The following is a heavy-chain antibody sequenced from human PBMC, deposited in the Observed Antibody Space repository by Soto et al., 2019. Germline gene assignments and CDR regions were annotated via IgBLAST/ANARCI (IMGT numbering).Heavy chain of an antibody. V-gene: IGHV3-30*03. Sequence: GGSLRLSCATSGFSFNDYAMYWVRQAPGQGLEWVAIISSDGHHQFYLDNLRGRFAVSRDNSKNTLYLQMNSLRPEDTAVYYCSRGTYYPQSSGLHADYWGPGTVVTVSS. CDR2: ISSDGHHQ. D-gene: IGHD3-22*01. CDR1: GFSFNDYA. J-gene: IGHJ4*02. CDR3: SRGTYYPQSSGLHADY.